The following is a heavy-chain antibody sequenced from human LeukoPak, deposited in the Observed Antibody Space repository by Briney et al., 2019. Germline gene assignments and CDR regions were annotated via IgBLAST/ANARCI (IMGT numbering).Heavy chain of an antibody. CDR2: FTRNDETT. D-gene: IGHD5-12*01. V-gene: IGHV3-23*01. J-gene: IGHJ6*02. Sequence: GGSLRLSCAASGFTFSNSAMSWVRQAPGKGLEWVSGFTRNDETTSYADSVKGRFTISRDNAKNTLYLQMNSLRAEDTAVYYCARDIVATITSGDYYYGMDVWGQGTTVTVSS. CDR1: GFTFSNSA. CDR3: ARDIVATITSGDYYYGMDV.